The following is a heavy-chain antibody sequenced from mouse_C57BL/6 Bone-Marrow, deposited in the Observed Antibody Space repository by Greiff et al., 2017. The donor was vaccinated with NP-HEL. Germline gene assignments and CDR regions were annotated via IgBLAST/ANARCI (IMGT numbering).Heavy chain of an antibody. CDR3: ARYYYGRRGWDFDV. V-gene: IGHV1-72*01. CDR1: GYTFTSYW. CDR2: IDPNSGGT. D-gene: IGHD1-1*01. Sequence: QVQLQQPGADLVKPGASVKLSCKASGYTFTSYWMHWVKQRPGRGLEWIGRIDPNSGGTKFNEKFKTKATLTVDKPSSTAYMQLSSLTSEDSAVYYCARYYYGRRGWDFDVWGTGTTVTVSS. J-gene: IGHJ1*03.